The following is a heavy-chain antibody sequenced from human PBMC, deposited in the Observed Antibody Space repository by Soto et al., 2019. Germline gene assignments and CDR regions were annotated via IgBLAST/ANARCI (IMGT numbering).Heavy chain of an antibody. V-gene: IGHV1-3*05. CDR3: ARDPDYGDYGTSPADDY. CDR1: GYTFTSYD. CDR2: INAGNGNT. D-gene: IGHD4-17*01. J-gene: IGHJ4*02. Sequence: QVQLVQSGAEEKKPGASVKVSCKAYGYTFTSYDMHWVRQAPGQRLEWMGWINAGNGNTKYSQKFQGRVTITRDTSASTAYMELSSLRSEDTAVYYCARDPDYGDYGTSPADDYWGQGTLVTVSS.